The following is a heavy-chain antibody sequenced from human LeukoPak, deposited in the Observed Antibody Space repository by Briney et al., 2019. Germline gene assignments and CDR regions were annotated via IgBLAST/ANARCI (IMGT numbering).Heavy chain of an antibody. CDR3: AVITMVRGVKNYYGMDV. V-gene: IGHV4-34*01. D-gene: IGHD3-10*01. J-gene: IGHJ6*02. CDR2: INHSGST. CDR1: GGSFSGYY. Sequence: PSETLSLTCAVYGGSFSGYYWSWIRQPPGKGLEWIGEINHSGSTNYNPSLKSRVTISVDTSKNQFSLKLSSVAAADTAVYYCAVITMVRGVKNYYGMDVWGQGTTVTASS.